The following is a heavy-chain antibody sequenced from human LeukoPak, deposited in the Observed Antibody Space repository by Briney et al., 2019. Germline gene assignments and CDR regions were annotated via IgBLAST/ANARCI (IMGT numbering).Heavy chain of an antibody. CDR1: GGSIGSGRYY. Sequence: SETLSLTCTVSGGSIGSGRYYWAWIRQPPGKGLEWIGSIYNSWSTSYNPSLKSRVAMSVDASKNQFSLRVSSVTAADTAVYYCARNITSLIPAGYFDYWGQGTLVAVSS. CDR2: IYNSWST. D-gene: IGHD2-2*01. CDR3: ARNITSLIPAGYFDY. V-gene: IGHV4-39*01. J-gene: IGHJ4*02.